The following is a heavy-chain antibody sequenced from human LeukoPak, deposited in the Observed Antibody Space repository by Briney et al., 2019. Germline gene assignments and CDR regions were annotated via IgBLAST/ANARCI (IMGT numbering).Heavy chain of an antibody. CDR2: ISSSSSTI. D-gene: IGHD3-9*01. Sequence: GGSLRLSCAASGFTFSSYSMNWVRQAPGKGLEWVSYISSSSSTIYYADSVKGRFTISRDNAKNSLYLQMNSLRAEDTAVYYCARDYPPVYYDILTGYDNWGQGTLVTVSS. J-gene: IGHJ4*02. V-gene: IGHV3-48*01. CDR1: GFTFSSYS. CDR3: ARDYPPVYYDILTGYDN.